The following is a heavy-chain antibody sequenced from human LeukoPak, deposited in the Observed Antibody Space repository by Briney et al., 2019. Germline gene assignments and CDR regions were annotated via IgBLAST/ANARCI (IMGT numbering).Heavy chain of an antibody. CDR3: ASYRVSHGMDV. V-gene: IGHV3-7*01. Sequence: GGSLRLSCAASGFTFSTYWMAWVRQAPGKGLEWVADIKGDGSEKYHGDSVTGRFTISRDNAKNSLYLQMNSLRAEDTAIYYCASYRVSHGMDVWGQGTTVTVSS. CDR2: IKGDGSEK. J-gene: IGHJ6*02. D-gene: IGHD1-26*01. CDR1: GFTFSTYW.